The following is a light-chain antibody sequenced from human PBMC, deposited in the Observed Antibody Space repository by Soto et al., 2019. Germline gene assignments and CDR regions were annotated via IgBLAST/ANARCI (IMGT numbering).Light chain of an antibody. Sequence: EIVLTQSPATLSLSPGERATLSCRASQSVSTYLAWYQQKPGQPPRLLIYGASNRATGIPARFSGSGSGTDFTLTISSLEPEDFAVYYCQQRSYWPPLTFGGGTKVEIK. CDR1: QSVSTY. CDR3: QQRSYWPPLT. CDR2: GAS. J-gene: IGKJ4*01. V-gene: IGKV3-11*01.